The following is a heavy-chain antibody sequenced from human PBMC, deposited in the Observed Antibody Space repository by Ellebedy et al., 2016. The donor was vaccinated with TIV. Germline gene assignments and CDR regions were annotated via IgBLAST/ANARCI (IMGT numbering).Heavy chain of an antibody. D-gene: IGHD2-21*02. V-gene: IGHV4-39*01. CDR1: GGSISSSSYY. CDR3: ARHRNIVVVTGHWYFDL. J-gene: IGHJ2*01. CDR2: IYYSGRA. Sequence: MPSETLSLTCPVSGGSISSSSYYWGCIRQPPGKGLEWIGSIYYSGRAYYNPSLKSRVTISVDTSKNQFPLKLNSVTAAETAVFYCARHRNIVVVTGHWYFDLWGRGTLVTVSS.